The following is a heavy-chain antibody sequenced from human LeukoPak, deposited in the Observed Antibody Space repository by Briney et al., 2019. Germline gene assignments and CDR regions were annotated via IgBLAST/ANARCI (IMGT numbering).Heavy chain of an antibody. V-gene: IGHV4-39*01. Sequence: SETLSPTCTVSGGAISSRSYYWGRLRQPPGKGLEWIASIFYSGSTYHNPSLKSRVTISVDTSKSQFSLKLSSVTSADTALYLFARHPRKAYVSEWFDLWGQGTLVTVSS. CDR1: GGAISSRSYY. CDR2: IFYSGST. CDR3: ARHPRKAYVSEWFDL. J-gene: IGHJ5*02. D-gene: IGHD3-10*02.